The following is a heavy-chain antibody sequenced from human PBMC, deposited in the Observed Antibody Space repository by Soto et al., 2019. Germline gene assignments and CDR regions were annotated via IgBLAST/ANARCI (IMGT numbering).Heavy chain of an antibody. CDR3: ARESYDILTGPGDYFDF. D-gene: IGHD3-9*01. CDR2: IIWNGGTA. CDR1: GFTFNDYG. V-gene: IGHV3-20*04. J-gene: IGHJ4*02. Sequence: GGSLRLSCAASGFTFNDYGMSWVRQAPGKGLEWVSSIIWNGGTATYADSVKGRFTISRDNGKSSLYLAINSLRAEDTAFYYCARESYDILTGPGDYFDFWGQGTLVTVS.